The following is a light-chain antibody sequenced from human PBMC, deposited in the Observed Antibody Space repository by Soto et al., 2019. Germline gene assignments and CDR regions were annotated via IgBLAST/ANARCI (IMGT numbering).Light chain of an antibody. CDR1: QTISSW. CDR3: QQYNTWPPGT. CDR2: KAS. Sequence: DIQMTQSPSTLSGSVGDRVTITCRASQTISSWLAWYQQKPGKAPKLLIYKASTLKSGVPSRFSGSGSGTEFTLTISSLQSEDFAVYYCQQYNTWPPGTFGQGTKVDIK. V-gene: IGKV1-5*03. J-gene: IGKJ1*01.